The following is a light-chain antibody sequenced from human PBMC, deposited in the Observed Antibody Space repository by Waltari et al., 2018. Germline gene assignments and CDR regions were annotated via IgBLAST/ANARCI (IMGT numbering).Light chain of an antibody. CDR2: DVF. Sequence: QSALTQPASVSGSPGQSITISCTGTSSDVGGSQLFLWYLQHPAKAPKLLIYDVFYRPSRVSNRFSGSKSGNTASLTISGLQAEDEAVYYCSSYTSSSTVIFGGGTKLTVL. CDR3: SSYTSSSTVI. J-gene: IGLJ2*01. V-gene: IGLV2-14*03. CDR1: SSDVGGSQL.